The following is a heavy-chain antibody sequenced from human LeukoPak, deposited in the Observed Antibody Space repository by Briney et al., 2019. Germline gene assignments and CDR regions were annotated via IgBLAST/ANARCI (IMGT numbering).Heavy chain of an antibody. CDR1: GYSFSSYW. J-gene: IGHJ4*02. CDR2: IYPGDSDS. CDR3: ARQPLLGWPYYFDY. V-gene: IGHV5-51*01. D-gene: IGHD2-15*01. Sequence: GESLKISCQGSGYSFSSYWIGWVRQMPGKGLEWMGIIYPGDSDSTYSPSFQGQVTISVDKSIGTVYLQWNSLKASDTAMYYCARQPLLGWPYYFDYWGQGTLVIVSS.